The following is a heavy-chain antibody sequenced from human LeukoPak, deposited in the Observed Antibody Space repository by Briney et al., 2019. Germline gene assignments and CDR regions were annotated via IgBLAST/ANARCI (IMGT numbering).Heavy chain of an antibody. J-gene: IGHJ6*03. D-gene: IGHD3-10*01. CDR1: GFTFSSYE. CDR2: ISSSGSTI. V-gene: IGHV3-48*03. Sequence: GGSLRLSCAASGFTFSSYEMNWVRQAPGKGLEWVSYISSSGSTIYYADSVKGRFTISRDNAKNSLYLQMNSLRAEDTAVYYCARVGKTYYYGSGSYRPLYYYYMDVWGKGTTVTISS. CDR3: ARVGKTYYYGSGSYRPLYYYYMDV.